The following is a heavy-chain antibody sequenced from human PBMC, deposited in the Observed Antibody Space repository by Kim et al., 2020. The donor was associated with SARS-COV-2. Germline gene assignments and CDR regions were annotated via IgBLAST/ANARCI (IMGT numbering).Heavy chain of an antibody. V-gene: IGHV3-48*02. CDR3: ARYFDWARDDAFDI. J-gene: IGHJ3*02. D-gene: IGHD3-9*01. CDR1: GFTFSSYS. Sequence: GGSLRLSCAASGFTFSSYSMNWVRQAPGKGLEWVSYISSSSSTIYYADSVKGRFTISRDNAKNSLYLQMNSLRDEDTAVYYCARYFDWARDDAFDIWGQGTMVTVSS. CDR2: ISSSSSTI.